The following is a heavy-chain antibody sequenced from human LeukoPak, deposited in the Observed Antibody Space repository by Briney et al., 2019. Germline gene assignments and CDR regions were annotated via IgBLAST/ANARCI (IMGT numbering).Heavy chain of an antibody. Sequence: SETLSLTCTVSGGSISSSRYYWGWIRQPPGQGLEWFGSIYSSGTTYYNPSLKTRVTVSIDTSKNQLSLKLSSGTAADTAVYYCARHSSGWYIDYWGQGTLVTVSS. J-gene: IGHJ4*02. CDR2: IYSSGTT. CDR3: ARHSSGWYIDY. V-gene: IGHV4-39*01. CDR1: GGSISSSRYY. D-gene: IGHD6-19*01.